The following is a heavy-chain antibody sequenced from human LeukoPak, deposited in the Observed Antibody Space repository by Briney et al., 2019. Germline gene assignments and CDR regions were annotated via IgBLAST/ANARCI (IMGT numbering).Heavy chain of an antibody. CDR3: ARWGSSSWYGYNWFDP. CDR1: GGSISSGSYY. J-gene: IGHJ5*02. V-gene: IGHV4-61*02. D-gene: IGHD6-13*01. CDR2: IYTSGST. Sequence: NPSETLSLTCTVSGGSISSGSYYWSWIRQPAGKGLEWTGRIYTSGSTNYNPSLKSRVTISVDTSKNQFSLKLSSVTAADTAVYYCARWGSSSWYGYNWFDPWGQGTLVTVSS.